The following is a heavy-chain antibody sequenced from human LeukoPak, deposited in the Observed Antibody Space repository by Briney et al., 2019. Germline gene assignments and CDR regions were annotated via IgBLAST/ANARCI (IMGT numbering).Heavy chain of an antibody. D-gene: IGHD3-22*01. Sequence: SETLSLTCAVYGGSFSGYYWSWIRQPPGKGLEWIGEINHSGSTNYNPSLKSRVTITVDTSKNQFSLKLSSVTAADTAVYYCARGYYHDSSGYYQDYWGRGTLVTVSS. CDR2: INHSGST. CDR3: ARGYYHDSSGYYQDY. J-gene: IGHJ4*02. V-gene: IGHV4-34*01. CDR1: GGSFSGYY.